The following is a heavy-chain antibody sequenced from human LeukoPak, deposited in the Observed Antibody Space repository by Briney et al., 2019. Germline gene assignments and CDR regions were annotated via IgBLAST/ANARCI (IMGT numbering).Heavy chain of an antibody. D-gene: IGHD3-3*01. Sequence: ASVKVSCKASGYTFTAYYVHWVRQAPGQGLEWLGWINPHSGGTDYAQRFQGRVTMARDASISTVYMGLTRLISDDTAVYYCARVQGYDDDSFVGFSSPDDAFAIWGQGTLVTVSS. CDR2: INPHSGGT. J-gene: IGHJ3*02. CDR1: GYTFTAYY. CDR3: ARVQGYDDDSFVGFSSPDDAFAI. V-gene: IGHV1-2*02.